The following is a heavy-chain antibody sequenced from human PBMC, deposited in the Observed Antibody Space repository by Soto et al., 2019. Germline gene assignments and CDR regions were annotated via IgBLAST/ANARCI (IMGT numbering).Heavy chain of an antibody. CDR2: INHSGST. CDR3: ARGLYDIVVVPAAIRNYGMDV. Sequence: SETLSLTCAVYGGSFSGYYWSWIRQPPGKGLEWIGEINHSGSTNYNPSLKSRVTISVDTSKNQFSLKLSSVTAADTAVYYCARGLYDIVVVPAAIRNYGMDVWGQGTTVTVSS. D-gene: IGHD2-2*01. CDR1: GGSFSGYY. J-gene: IGHJ6*02. V-gene: IGHV4-34*01.